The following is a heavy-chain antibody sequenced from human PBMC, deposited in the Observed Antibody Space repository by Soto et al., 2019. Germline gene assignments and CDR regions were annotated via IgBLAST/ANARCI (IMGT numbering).Heavy chain of an antibody. J-gene: IGHJ4*02. CDR1: GFTFDDYA. D-gene: IGHD2-15*01. V-gene: IGHV3-9*01. CDR2: ISWNSGSI. Sequence: EVQLVESGGGLVQPGRSLRLSCAASGFTFDDYAMRWVRQAPGKGLEWVSGISWNSGSIGYADSVKGRFTISRDNAKNSLYLQMNSLRAEDTALYYCAKGDRYCSGGSCYSDFDYWGQGTLVTVSS. CDR3: AKGDRYCSGGSCYSDFDY.